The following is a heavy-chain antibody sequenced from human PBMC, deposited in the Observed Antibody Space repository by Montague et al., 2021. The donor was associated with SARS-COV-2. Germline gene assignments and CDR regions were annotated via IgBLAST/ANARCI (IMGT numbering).Heavy chain of an antibody. CDR2: TYYSGST. D-gene: IGHD4-17*01. V-gene: IGHV4-39*01. J-gene: IGHJ3*02. CDR1: GGSIRTSSYY. CDR3: AMRGGALDAFDI. Sequence: SETLSLACTVSGGSIRTSSYYWGWIRQPPGKGLDWIGSTYYSGSTYYNPSLKSQVTISVDTSKNQFSLKLSSVTAADTAVYYCAMRGGALDAFDIWGQGTMVIVSS.